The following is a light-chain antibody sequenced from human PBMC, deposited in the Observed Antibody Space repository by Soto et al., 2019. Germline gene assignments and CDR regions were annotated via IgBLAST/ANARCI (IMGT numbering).Light chain of an antibody. V-gene: IGLV2-8*01. CDR2: EVN. J-gene: IGLJ1*01. CDR3: SSYAGINNLGV. Sequence: QSVLTQPPSASGSPGQSVTISCTGTSSDVGGYKYVSWYQQHPGKAPKLMIFEVNKRPSGVPDRFSGSTSGNTASLTVSGLQAEDEADYYCSSYAGINNLGVFGTGTKLTVL. CDR1: SSDVGGYKY.